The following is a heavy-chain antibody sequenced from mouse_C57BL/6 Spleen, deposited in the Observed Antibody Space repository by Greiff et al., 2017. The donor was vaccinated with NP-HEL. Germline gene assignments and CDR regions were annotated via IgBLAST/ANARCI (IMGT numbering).Heavy chain of an antibody. V-gene: IGHV2-2*01. D-gene: IGHD2-2*01. CDR2: IWSGGST. CDR1: GFSLTSYG. J-gene: IGHJ4*01. CDR3: ARNFGLRHAMDY. Sequence: VKLMESGPGLVQPSQSLSITCTVSGFSLTSYGVHWVRQSPGKGLEWLGVIWSGGSTDYNAAFISRLSISKDNSKSQVFFKMNRLQADDTAIYYCARNFGLRHAMDYWGQGTSVTVSS.